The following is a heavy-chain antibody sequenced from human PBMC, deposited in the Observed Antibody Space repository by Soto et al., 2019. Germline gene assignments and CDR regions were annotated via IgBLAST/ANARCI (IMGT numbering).Heavy chain of an antibody. CDR2: IYYSGNT. D-gene: IGHD3-10*01. CDR3: ARRGYGSGPNWFDS. CDR1: DYSISNGYY. Sequence: SETLSLTCAVSDYSISNGYYWGWIRQPPGKGLEWIGSIYYSGNTYYNPSLKSRVTISVDTSKNQFSLKLNSVTAADTAVYYCARRGYGSGPNWFDSWGQGTLVTVSS. J-gene: IGHJ5*01. V-gene: IGHV4-38-2*01.